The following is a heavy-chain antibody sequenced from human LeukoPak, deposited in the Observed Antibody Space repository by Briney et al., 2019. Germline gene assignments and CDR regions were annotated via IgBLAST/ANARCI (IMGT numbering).Heavy chain of an antibody. Sequence: SVKVSCKASGGTFSSYAISWVRHAPGQGLEWMGRIIPIFGTANYAQKFQGRVTITTDESTSTAYMDLSSLRSEDTAVYYCAREDKWELLPGNFDYWGQGTLVTVSS. CDR2: IIPIFGTA. CDR3: AREDKWELLPGNFDY. J-gene: IGHJ4*02. V-gene: IGHV1-69*05. CDR1: GGTFSSYA. D-gene: IGHD1-26*01.